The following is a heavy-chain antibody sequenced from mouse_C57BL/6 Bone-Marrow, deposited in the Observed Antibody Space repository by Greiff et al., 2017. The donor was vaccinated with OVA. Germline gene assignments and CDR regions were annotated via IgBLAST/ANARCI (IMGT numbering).Heavy chain of an antibody. J-gene: IGHJ3*01. V-gene: IGHV3-6*01. Sequence: VQLKESGPGLVKPSQSLSLTCSVTGYSITSGYYWNWIRQFPGIKLEWMGYISYDGLNNYTPSLKNRISITRDTSKNPFFLKLNSVTTEDTATYYCASYDGYLWFAYWGQGTLVTVAA. CDR2: ISYDGLN. CDR3: ASYDGYLWFAY. CDR1: GYSITSGYY. D-gene: IGHD2-3*01.